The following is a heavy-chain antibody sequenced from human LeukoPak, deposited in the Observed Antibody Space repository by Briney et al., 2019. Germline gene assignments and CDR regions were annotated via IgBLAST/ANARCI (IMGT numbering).Heavy chain of an antibody. D-gene: IGHD3-9*01. CDR1: GGSTSSYY. CDR2: IYTSGST. J-gene: IGHJ4*02. Sequence: ASETLSLTCTVSGGSTSSYYWSWIRQPAGKGLEWIGRIYTSGSTNYNPSLKSRVTMSVDTSKNQFPLKLSSVTAADTAVYYCARDYDILTGYHPWGQGTLVTVSS. CDR3: ARDYDILTGYHP. V-gene: IGHV4-4*07.